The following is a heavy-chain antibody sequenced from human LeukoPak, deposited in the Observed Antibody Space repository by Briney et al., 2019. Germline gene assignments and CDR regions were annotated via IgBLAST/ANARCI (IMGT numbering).Heavy chain of an antibody. CDR3: ARGTTAKAFDI. CDR1: GFTFSSYS. CDR2: ISSEGRNK. J-gene: IGHJ3*02. V-gene: IGHV3-30*04. D-gene: IGHD4-11*01. Sequence: GGSLRLSCAASGFTFSSYSMHWVRQAPGKGLEWVALISSEGRNKYYAGSVKGRFTISRDNSKNTLYLQMNSLRAEDTAVYYCARGTTAKAFDIWGQGTMVTVSS.